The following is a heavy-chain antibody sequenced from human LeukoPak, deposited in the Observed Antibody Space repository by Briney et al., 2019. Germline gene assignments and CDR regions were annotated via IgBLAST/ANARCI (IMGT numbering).Heavy chain of an antibody. V-gene: IGHV1-2*02. Sequence: ASVKVSCRASGYTFTGYYMHWVRQAPGQGLEWMGWINPNSGGTNYAQKFQGRVTMTRDTSISTAYMELSRLRSDDTAVYYCARRGMDGSGSYYTFDYWGQGTLVTVSS. J-gene: IGHJ4*02. CDR3: ARRGMDGSGSYYTFDY. CDR1: GYTFTGYY. CDR2: INPNSGGT. D-gene: IGHD3-10*01.